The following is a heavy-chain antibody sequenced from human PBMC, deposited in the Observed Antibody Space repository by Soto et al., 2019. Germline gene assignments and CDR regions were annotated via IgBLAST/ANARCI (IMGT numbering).Heavy chain of an antibody. J-gene: IGHJ6*02. Sequence: GGSLRLSCAASGFTFSSYDMHWVRQAPGKGLEWVAVISYDGSNKYYADSVKGRFTISRDNSKNTLYLQMNSLRAEDTAVYYCSKDLMYYYDSSGYYYYYGMDVWGQGTTVTVSS. CDR2: ISYDGSNK. D-gene: IGHD3-22*01. V-gene: IGHV3-30*18. CDR1: GFTFSSYD. CDR3: SKDLMYYYDSSGYYYYYGMDV.